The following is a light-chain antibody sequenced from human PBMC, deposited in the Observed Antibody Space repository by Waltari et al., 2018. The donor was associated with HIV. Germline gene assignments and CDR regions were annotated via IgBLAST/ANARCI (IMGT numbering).Light chain of an antibody. V-gene: IGLV3-25*03. J-gene: IGLJ2*01. Sequence: SYELTQPPSVSVSPGQPARTTCPGDAWSNPYAYWYQQKPGQAPMLVIFKDSEMPSGIPERFSGSSSGTTVTLTISGVQAEDEADYYCQSPDSSGTYVGFGGGTKLTVL. CDR2: KDS. CDR3: QSPDSSGTYVG. CDR1: AWSNPY.